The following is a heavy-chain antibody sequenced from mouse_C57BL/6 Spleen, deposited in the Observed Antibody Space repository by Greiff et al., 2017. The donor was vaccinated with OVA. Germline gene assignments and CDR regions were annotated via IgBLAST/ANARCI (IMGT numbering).Heavy chain of an antibody. Sequence: QVQLQQSGPGLVQPSQSLSITCTVSGFSLTSYGVHWVRQSPGKGLEWLGVIWSGGSTDYNAALISRLSISKDNSKSQVFFKMNSLQADDTAIYYCARSPYDYDHFDYWGQGTTLTVSS. J-gene: IGHJ2*01. D-gene: IGHD2-4*01. CDR3: ARSPYDYDHFDY. V-gene: IGHV2-2*01. CDR1: GFSLTSYG. CDR2: IWSGGST.